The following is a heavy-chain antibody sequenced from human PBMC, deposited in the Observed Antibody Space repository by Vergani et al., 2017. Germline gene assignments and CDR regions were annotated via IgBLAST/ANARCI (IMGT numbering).Heavy chain of an antibody. D-gene: IGHD3-16*02. J-gene: IGHJ6*04. V-gene: IGHV4-30-2*01. CDR1: GDSITTGGFS. CDR3: ARASLRALVGYYYDMDV. Sequence: QLQLQESGSGLVKPSQTLSLTCAVSGDSITTGGFSWNWIRQPPGKGPEWIGYIFPSGNSDYNPSLKNRVSISLDKSKNQFSLWVNSVTAADTAVYFCARASLRALVGYYYDMDVWGKGKTVVVSS. CDR2: IFPSGNS.